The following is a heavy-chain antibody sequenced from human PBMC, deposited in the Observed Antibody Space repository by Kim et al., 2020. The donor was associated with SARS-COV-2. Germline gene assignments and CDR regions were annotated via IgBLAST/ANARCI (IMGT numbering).Heavy chain of an antibody. J-gene: IGHJ4*02. CDR2: MKGDGSTT. CDR1: GFTFSTSW. D-gene: IGHD2-15*01. V-gene: IGHV3-74*03. Sequence: GGSLRLSCAASGFTFSTSWMHWVRQPPGKGLVWVSGMKGDGSTTTYADSVKGRFTISRDNGKNTLYLQMNSLGTEDTAVYDCASHEGGSLWVNWGQGILVTFSS. CDR3: ASHEGGSLWVN.